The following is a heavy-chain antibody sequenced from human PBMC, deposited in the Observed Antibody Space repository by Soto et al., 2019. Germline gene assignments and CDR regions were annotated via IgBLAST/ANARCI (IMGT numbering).Heavy chain of an antibody. CDR3: ASVKSWAVSP. Sequence: EVQLVESGGGLVQPGGSLGLSCAASGFTFGSYWMSWVRLAPGKGLEWVAHIKQSGSDRYYVDSVRGRFTISRDNAKNSLYLQMNSLRVEDTAMYYCASVKSWAVSPWGQGTLVTVSS. V-gene: IGHV3-7*01. D-gene: IGHD3-10*01. J-gene: IGHJ5*02. CDR1: GFTFGSYW. CDR2: IKQSGSDR.